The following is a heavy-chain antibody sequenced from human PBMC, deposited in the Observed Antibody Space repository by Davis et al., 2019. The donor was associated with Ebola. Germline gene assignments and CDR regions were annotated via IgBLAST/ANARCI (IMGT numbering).Heavy chain of an antibody. V-gene: IGHV1-2*02. CDR1: GYTFTGYY. D-gene: IGHD6-6*01. J-gene: IGHJ4*02. CDR3: ARTIKAARTNWGWWYFDY. Sequence: ASVTVSCKASGYTFTGYYMHWMRQAPGQGLEWMGWINPNSCGTNYAQKFQGRVTMTRDTSISTAYMELSRLRSDDTAVYYCARTIKAARTNWGWWYFDYWGQGTLVTVSS. CDR2: INPNSCGT.